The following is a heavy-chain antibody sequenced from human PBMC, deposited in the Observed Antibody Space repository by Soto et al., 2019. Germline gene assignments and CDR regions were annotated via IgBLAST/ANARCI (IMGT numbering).Heavy chain of an antibody. CDR2: IYSGGST. CDR3: ARNYYDSGGGFDY. Sequence: GVLRLSCAASGFTFSSNYMSWVRQAPGKGLEWVSVIYSGGSTYYADSVKGRFTISRDNSKNTLYLQMNSLRAEDTAVYYCARNYYDSGGGFDYWGQGTLVTVSS. J-gene: IGHJ4*02. D-gene: IGHD3-22*01. V-gene: IGHV3-53*01. CDR1: GFTFSSNY.